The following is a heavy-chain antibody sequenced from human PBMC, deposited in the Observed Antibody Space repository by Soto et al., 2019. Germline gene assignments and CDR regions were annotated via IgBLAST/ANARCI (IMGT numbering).Heavy chain of an antibody. D-gene: IGHD3-10*01. V-gene: IGHV1-69*02. J-gene: IGHJ4*02. CDR1: GGTFSSYT. Sequence: QVQLVQSGAEVKKPGSSVKVSCKASGGTFSSYTISWVRQAPGQGLEWMGRIIPILGIANYAPKFQGRVTITADKSTSTAYMELSSLRSEDTAVYYCASDLNDYGSGSYSDDYWGQGTLVTVSS. CDR3: ASDLNDYGSGSYSDDY. CDR2: IIPILGIA.